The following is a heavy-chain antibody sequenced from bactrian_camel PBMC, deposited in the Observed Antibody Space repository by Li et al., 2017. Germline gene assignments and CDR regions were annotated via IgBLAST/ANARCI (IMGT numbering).Heavy chain of an antibody. D-gene: IGHD2*01. Sequence: QVQLVESGGGSVEAGGSLRLSCTAAGESLNTRCVGWFRQAPGKEREGVALIHIDGTTSYEDSVKGRFTISKDNAKNTLYLQMRNLKPEDTAMYYCAAEPYCSGGYTMGQGTQVTVS. V-gene: IGHV3S53*01. CDR2: IHIDGTT. J-gene: IGHJ4*01. CDR1: GESLNTRC.